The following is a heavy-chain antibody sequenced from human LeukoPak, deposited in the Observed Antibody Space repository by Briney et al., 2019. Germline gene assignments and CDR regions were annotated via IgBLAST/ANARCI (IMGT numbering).Heavy chain of an antibody. CDR2: INPNSGGT. Sequence: GASVKVSCKASGYTFTGYYVHWVRQAPGQGLEWMGWINPNSGGTSYAPKFQGRVTMTRDTSIYTAYMELSKLRSDDTAVYYCARALRSGSYREFDYWGQGALVTVSS. V-gene: IGHV1-2*02. D-gene: IGHD1-26*01. CDR1: GYTFTGYY. J-gene: IGHJ4*02. CDR3: ARALRSGSYREFDY.